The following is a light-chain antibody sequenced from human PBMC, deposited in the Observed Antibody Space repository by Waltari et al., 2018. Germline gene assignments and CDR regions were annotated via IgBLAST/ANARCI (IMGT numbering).Light chain of an antibody. Sequence: QSALTQPASVSGSPGQSITISCTGTSGDIGAYKYVSWYQNHPDKAPKLIIYEVSNRSSGVSTRFSGYKSGNTASLTISGLQTEDESHYYCCSYKTASTVVFGRGTKVNVL. CDR1: SGDIGAYKY. CDR3: CSYKTASTVV. V-gene: IGLV2-14*01. CDR2: EVS. J-gene: IGLJ2*01.